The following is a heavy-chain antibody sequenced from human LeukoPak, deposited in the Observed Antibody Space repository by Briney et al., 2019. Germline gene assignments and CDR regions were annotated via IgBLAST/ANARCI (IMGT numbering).Heavy chain of an antibody. Sequence: SETLSLTSTVSGGSISSYYWSWIRQPAGKGLGWIGRIYTSGSTNYNPSLKSRVTMSVDTSKNQFSLKLSSVTAADTAVYYCARDGYCSSTSCLPPSKYYYYGMDVWGQGTTVTVSS. V-gene: IGHV4-4*07. J-gene: IGHJ6*02. CDR3: ARDGYCSSTSCLPPSKYYYYGMDV. D-gene: IGHD2-2*03. CDR1: GGSISSYY. CDR2: IYTSGST.